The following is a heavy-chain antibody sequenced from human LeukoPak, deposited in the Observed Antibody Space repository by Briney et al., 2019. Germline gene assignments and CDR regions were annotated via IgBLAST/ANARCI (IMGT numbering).Heavy chain of an antibody. CDR2: IYPGDSDT. D-gene: IGHD3-3*01. J-gene: IGHJ6*02. Sequence: GESLKISCKGSGYSFSSDWIGWVRQMPGKGLEWMGIIYPGDSDTRYSPSFQGQVTISADKSISTAYLQWSSLKASDTAMYYCARRNDFWGYYYYGMDVWGQGTTVTVSS. V-gene: IGHV5-51*01. CDR1: GYSFSSDW. CDR3: ARRNDFWGYYYYGMDV.